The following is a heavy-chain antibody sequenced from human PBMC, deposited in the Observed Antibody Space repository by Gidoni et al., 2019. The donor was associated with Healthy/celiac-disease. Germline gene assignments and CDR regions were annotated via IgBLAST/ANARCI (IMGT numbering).Heavy chain of an antibody. J-gene: IGHJ4*02. Sequence: EVQLVESGGGLVKPGGSLSLSCSASGFTFSSYSMNWVRQAPGKGLEWVASISSSSSYIYYADSVKGRFTISRDNAKNSLYLQMNSLRAEDTAVYYCARYDFWSGLDYWGQGTLVTVSS. D-gene: IGHD3-3*01. CDR1: GFTFSSYS. V-gene: IGHV3-21*01. CDR3: ARYDFWSGLDY. CDR2: ISSSSSYI.